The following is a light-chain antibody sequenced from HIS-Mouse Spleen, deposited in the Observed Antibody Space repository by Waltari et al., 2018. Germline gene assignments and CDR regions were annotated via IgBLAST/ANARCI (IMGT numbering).Light chain of an antibody. J-gene: IGLJ2*01. V-gene: IGLV2-23*01. CDR3: CSYAGSSTLV. CDR2: EGS. Sequence: QSPLTQPASVSGSPGQSITISCTGTSSDVGSYNLVPWYQQHPGKAPKLMIYEGSKRPSGVSNRFSGSKSGNTASLTISGLQAEDEADYYCCSYAGSSTLVFGGGTKLTVL. CDR1: SSDVGSYNL.